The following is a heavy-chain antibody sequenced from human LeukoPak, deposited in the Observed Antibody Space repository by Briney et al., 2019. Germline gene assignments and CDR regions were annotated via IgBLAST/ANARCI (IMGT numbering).Heavy chain of an antibody. CDR2: IKPDGSEK. D-gene: IGHD4-17*01. CDR3: ARDYADYVGYFFFDY. V-gene: IGHV3-7*03. Sequence: GGSLRLSCAASGFTFSDYWMTWVRQAPGKGLEWVANIKPDGSEKYYVDSVKGRFTISRDNAKNSLYLQMNSLRAEDTAVYYCARDYADYVGYFFFDYWGQGTLVTVSS. CDR1: GFTFSDYW. J-gene: IGHJ4*02.